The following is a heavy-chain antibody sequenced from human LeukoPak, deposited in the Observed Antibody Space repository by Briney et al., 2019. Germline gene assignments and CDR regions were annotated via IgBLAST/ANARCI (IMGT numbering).Heavy chain of an antibody. CDR3: ARGRSSGNYPDFDY. J-gene: IGHJ4*02. V-gene: IGHV4-59*01. Sequence: PSQTLSLTCTVSSGSITFYYWSWIRQPPGKGLEWIGYIYYSGGTNYNPSLKSRVTISLDTSKNQFSLKLSSVTAADTAVYYCARGRSSGNYPDFDYWGQGTLVTVSS. CDR2: IYYSGGT. D-gene: IGHD4-11*01. CDR1: SGSITFYY.